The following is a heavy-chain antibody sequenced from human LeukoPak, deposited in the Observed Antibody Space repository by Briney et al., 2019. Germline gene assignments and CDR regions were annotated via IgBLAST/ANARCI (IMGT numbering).Heavy chain of an antibody. J-gene: IGHJ4*02. CDR3: TGNYYGSGSYADFDY. CDR1: GFTFGGSA. D-gene: IGHD3-10*01. V-gene: IGHV3-73*01. CDR2: IRSTANGYAT. Sequence: GGSLRLSCAASGFTFGGSALHWVRQASGKGLEWVGRIRSTANGYATAYAASVKGRFTISRDDSKNTAYLQMDSLKTEDTAVYYCTGNYYGSGSYADFDYWGQGTLVTVSS.